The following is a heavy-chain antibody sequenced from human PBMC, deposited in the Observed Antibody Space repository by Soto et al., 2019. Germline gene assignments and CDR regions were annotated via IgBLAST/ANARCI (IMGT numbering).Heavy chain of an antibody. V-gene: IGHV4-34*01. Sequence: SETLSLTCTVSGGSFSGYYWSWIRQPPGKGLEWIGEINHSGSTNYNPSLKSRVTISVDTSKNQFSLKLSSVTAADTAVYYCAGSSGRPWWFDPWGQGTLVTVSS. CDR3: AGSSGRPWWFDP. J-gene: IGHJ5*02. D-gene: IGHD6-19*01. CDR1: GGSFSGYY. CDR2: INHSGST.